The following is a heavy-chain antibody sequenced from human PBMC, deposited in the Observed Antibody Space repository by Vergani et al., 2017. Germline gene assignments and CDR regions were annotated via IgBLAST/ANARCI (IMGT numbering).Heavy chain of an antibody. CDR1: GFTFSSYS. CDR3: ARVRSSSSPTPPDY. D-gene: IGHD6-6*01. CDR2: ISSSSSTI. Sequence: EVQLVESGGGLVQPGGSLRLSCAASGFTFSSYSMNWVRQAPGKGLEWVSYISSSSSTIYYADSVKGRFTISRDNAKNSLYLQMNSLRDEDTAVYYCARVRSSSSPTPPDYWGQGTLVTVSS. J-gene: IGHJ4*02. V-gene: IGHV3-48*02.